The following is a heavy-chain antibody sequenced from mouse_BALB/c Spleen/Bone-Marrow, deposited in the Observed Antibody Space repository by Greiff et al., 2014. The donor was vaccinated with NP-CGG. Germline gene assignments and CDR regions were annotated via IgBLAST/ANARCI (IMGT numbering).Heavy chain of an antibody. CDR2: IDPYNGRT. V-gene: IGHV1S135*01. J-gene: IGHJ4*01. CDR3: ESYNSSGYAMDY. Sequence: LVESGPELVKPGASVKVSCKASGYSFTDYNMYWVKQSHGKSLEWIGYIDPYNGRTSYNQKFKGKATLTVDKSSSTAFMHLNSLTSEDSAVYYCESYNSSGYAMDYWGQGTSVTVSS. D-gene: IGHD3-1*01. CDR1: GYSFTDYN.